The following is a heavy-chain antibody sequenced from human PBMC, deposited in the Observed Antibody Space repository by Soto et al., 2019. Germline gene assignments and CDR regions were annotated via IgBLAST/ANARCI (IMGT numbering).Heavy chain of an antibody. CDR1: GYTFTSYA. V-gene: IGHV1-3*05. CDR3: ARSIVVVTALDY. D-gene: IGHD2-21*02. CDR2: INAGNGNT. Sequence: QVQLVQSGAEEKKPGASVKVSCKASGYTFTSYAMHWVRQAPGQRLERMGWINAGNGNTKYSQKFQGRVTITRDTSASTAYMELSSLRSEETAVYYCARSIVVVTALDYWGQGTLVTVSS. J-gene: IGHJ4*02.